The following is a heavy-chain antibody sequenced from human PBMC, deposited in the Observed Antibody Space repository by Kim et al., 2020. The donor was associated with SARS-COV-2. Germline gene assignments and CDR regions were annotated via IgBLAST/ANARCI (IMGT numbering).Heavy chain of an antibody. CDR2: MSYDGSTI. CDR3: AKALLRGSHFDYFGMDV. V-gene: IGHV3-30*18. J-gene: IGHJ6*01. Sequence: GGSLRLSCAASGFTFSTYDMNWVRQAPGKGLEWVSHMSYDGSTIYYADSMKGRFTISRDNSENTLYLQMNSLRPEDTAVYYCAKALLRGSHFDYFGMDV. D-gene: IGHD3-10*01. CDR1: GFTFSTYD.